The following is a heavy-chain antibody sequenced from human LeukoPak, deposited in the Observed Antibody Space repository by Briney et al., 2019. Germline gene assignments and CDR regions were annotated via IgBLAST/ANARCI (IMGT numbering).Heavy chain of an antibody. Sequence: PSETLSLTCTVSGYSISSGYYWGWIRQPPGKGLEWIGSIYHSGSTYYNPSLKSRVTISVDTSKNQFSLKLSSVTAADTAVYYCARSGFVQGPYYYYYYMDVWGKGTTVTVSS. D-gene: IGHD3-10*02. J-gene: IGHJ6*03. V-gene: IGHV4-38-2*02. CDR1: GYSISSGYY. CDR3: ARSGFVQGPYYYYYYMDV. CDR2: IYHSGST.